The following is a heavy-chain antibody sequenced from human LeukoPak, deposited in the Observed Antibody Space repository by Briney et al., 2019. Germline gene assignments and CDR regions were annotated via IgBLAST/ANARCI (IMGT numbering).Heavy chain of an antibody. V-gene: IGHV4-61*02. D-gene: IGHD6-19*01. CDR3: ARAWQWLPLDS. CDR1: GGSISSGSYY. Sequence: PSETLSLTCTVSGGSISSGSYYWSWIRQPAGKGLEWIGRIYTSGSTNYNPSLKSRVTISVDTSKNQFSLKVTSVTAADAAVYYCARAWQWLPLDSWGQGTLVTVSS. CDR2: IYTSGST. J-gene: IGHJ4*02.